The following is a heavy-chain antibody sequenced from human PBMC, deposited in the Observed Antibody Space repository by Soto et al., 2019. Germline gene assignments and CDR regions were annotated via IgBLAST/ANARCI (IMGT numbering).Heavy chain of an antibody. V-gene: IGHV4-31*03. D-gene: IGHD5-18*01. CDR1: GGSISSGGYY. J-gene: IGHJ4*02. CDR2: IYYSGST. Sequence: SETLSLTCTVSGGSISSGGYYWSWIRQHPGKGLEWIGYIYYSGSTYYNPSLKSRVTISVDTSKNQFSLKLSSVTAADTAVYYCARDDGVRGYSYGLDYWGQGTLVTVSS. CDR3: ARDDGVRGYSYGLDY.